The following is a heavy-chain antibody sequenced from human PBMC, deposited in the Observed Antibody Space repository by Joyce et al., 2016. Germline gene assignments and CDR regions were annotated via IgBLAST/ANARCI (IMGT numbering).Heavy chain of an antibody. CDR2: VKRKRQGGTT. Sequence: EVQLVESGGGLVKPGGSLRLSCAASGFSFRNAWVTWVRQAPGKGLAWVGRVKRKRQGGTTDYAAPVKGRFTISRDDSRDTAYLQMNSLKSEDTGVYFCVTGLCIGTACHWDDAFDVWGQGTMVTVSS. V-gene: IGHV3-15*01. J-gene: IGHJ3*01. CDR3: VTGLCIGTACHWDDAFDV. CDR1: GFSFRNAW. D-gene: IGHD2-2*01.